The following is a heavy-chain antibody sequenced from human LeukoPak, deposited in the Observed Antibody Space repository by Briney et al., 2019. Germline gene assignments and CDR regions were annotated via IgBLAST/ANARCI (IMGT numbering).Heavy chain of an antibody. CDR2: IDWNGGTT. J-gene: IGHJ4*02. V-gene: IGHV3-20*04. D-gene: IGHD3-22*01. CDR3: AKMGDSSGYYAIDS. Sequence: PGGSLRLSCIASGFIFDDYGMSWVRQAPGKGLEWVSGIDWNGGTTGYADSVKGRFTISRDNSKNTLYLQMNSLRAEDTAVYYCAKMGDSSGYYAIDSWGQGTLVTVSS. CDR1: GFIFDDYG.